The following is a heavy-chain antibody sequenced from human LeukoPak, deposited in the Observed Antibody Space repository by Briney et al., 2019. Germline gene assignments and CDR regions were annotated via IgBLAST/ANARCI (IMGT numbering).Heavy chain of an antibody. D-gene: IGHD2-15*01. Sequence: ASVKVSCKASGYTFTGYYTHWVRQAPGQGLEWMGWINPNSGGTNYAQKFQGRVTMTRDTSISTAYMELSRLRSDDTAVYYCARDYCSGGSCHRYFDYWGQGTLVTVSS. CDR3: ARDYCSGGSCHRYFDY. CDR2: INPNSGGT. J-gene: IGHJ4*02. V-gene: IGHV1-2*02. CDR1: GYTFTGYY.